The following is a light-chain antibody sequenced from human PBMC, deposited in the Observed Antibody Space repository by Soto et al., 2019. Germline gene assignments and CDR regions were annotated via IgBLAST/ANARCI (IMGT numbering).Light chain of an antibody. V-gene: IGLV1-44*01. Sequence: QSVLTQPPSASGTPGQRVTFSCSGSSSNIGSNSVNWYQQLPGTAPKLLMYSSNQRPSGVPDRFSGSKYGTSASLAISGLQSEDEADYYCAAWDDSRKGVVFGGGTKVTVL. CDR2: SSN. J-gene: IGLJ2*01. CDR3: AAWDDSRKGVV. CDR1: SSNIGSNS.